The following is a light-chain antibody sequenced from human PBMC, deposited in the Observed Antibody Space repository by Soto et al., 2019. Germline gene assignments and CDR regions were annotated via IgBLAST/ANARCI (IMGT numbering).Light chain of an antibody. Sequence: QAVVTQEPSLTGSPGGTVTLTCGSSTGAVTSGHYPYWFQQKPGQAPRTLIYDTSNKHSWTPARFSGSLLGGKAALTLSGAQPEDEAEYYCLLSYSGARPYVFGTGTKVTVL. V-gene: IGLV7-46*01. CDR1: TGAVTSGHY. CDR2: DTS. CDR3: LLSYSGARPYV. J-gene: IGLJ1*01.